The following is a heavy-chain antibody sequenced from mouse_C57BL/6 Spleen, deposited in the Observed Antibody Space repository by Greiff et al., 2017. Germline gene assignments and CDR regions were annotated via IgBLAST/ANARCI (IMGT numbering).Heavy chain of an antibody. CDR1: GYSFTGYY. CDR3: ARWLRGAMDY. D-gene: IGHD2-2*01. J-gene: IGHJ4*01. CDR2: INPSTGGT. Sequence: VQLQQSGPELVKPGASVKISCKASGYSFTGYYMNWVKQSPEKSLEWIGEINPSTGGTTYNQKIKAKATLTVDKSSSTAYMQLKSLTSDDSAVYYCARWLRGAMDYWGQGTSVTVSS. V-gene: IGHV1-42*01.